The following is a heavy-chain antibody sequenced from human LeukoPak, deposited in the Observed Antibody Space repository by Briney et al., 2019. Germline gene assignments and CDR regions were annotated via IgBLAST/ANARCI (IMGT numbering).Heavy chain of an antibody. CDR3: ARHERPGYYGSGSYYGY. CDR1: GYSFTSYW. CDR2: IDPSDSYT. V-gene: IGHV5-10-1*01. Sequence: GESLKISCKDSGYSFTSYWISWVRQMPGKGLEWMGRIDPSDSYTNYSPSFQGHVTISADKSISTAYLQWSSLKASDTAMYYCARHERPGYYGSGSYYGYWGQGTLVTVSS. J-gene: IGHJ4*02. D-gene: IGHD3-10*01.